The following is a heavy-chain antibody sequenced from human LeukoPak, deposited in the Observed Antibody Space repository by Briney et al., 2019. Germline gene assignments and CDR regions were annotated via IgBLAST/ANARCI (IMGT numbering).Heavy chain of an antibody. V-gene: IGHV4-30-4*08. CDR1: GGSISSGDYY. CDR3: ARGKGYDFWSGLNYFDY. J-gene: IGHJ4*02. CDR2: IYYSGST. D-gene: IGHD3-3*01. Sequence: SETLSLTCTVSGGSISSGDYYWSWIRQPPGKGLEWIGYIYYSGSTYYNPSLKSRVTISVDTSKNQFSLKLSSVTAADTAVYYCARGKGYDFWSGLNYFDYWGQGTLVTVPS.